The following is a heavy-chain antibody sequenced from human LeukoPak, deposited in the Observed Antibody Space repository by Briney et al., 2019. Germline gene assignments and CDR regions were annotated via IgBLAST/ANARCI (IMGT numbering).Heavy chain of an antibody. CDR2: ISAYNGNT. CDR3: ARDSVRHYGSGSYYSPQAFDI. D-gene: IGHD3-10*01. Sequence: ASVKVSCKASGYTFTSYGISWVRQAPGQGLEWMGWISAYNGNTNYAQKLQGGVTMTTDTSTSTAYMELRSLRSDDTAVYYCARDSVRHYGSGSYYSPQAFDIWGQGTMVTVSS. V-gene: IGHV1-18*01. CDR1: GYTFTSYG. J-gene: IGHJ3*02.